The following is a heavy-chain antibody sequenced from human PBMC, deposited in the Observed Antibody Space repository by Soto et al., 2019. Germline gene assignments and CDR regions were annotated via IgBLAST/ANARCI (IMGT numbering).Heavy chain of an antibody. CDR3: ARAPVDYGMDG. V-gene: IGHV3-48*02. Sequence: EVQLVESGGGLVQPGGSLRLSCAASGFTFSSYSVNWVRQAPGKGLEWISYISGSTTTIYYADSVKGRFTISRDNAKNSLYLQMNSLTDEDTAVYYCARAPVDYGMDGWGQGTTVTVSS. J-gene: IGHJ6*02. D-gene: IGHD6-19*01. CDR2: ISGSTTTI. CDR1: GFTFSSYS.